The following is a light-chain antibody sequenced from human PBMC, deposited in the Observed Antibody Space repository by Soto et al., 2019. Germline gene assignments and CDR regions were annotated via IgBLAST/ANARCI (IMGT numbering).Light chain of an antibody. CDR1: NSNIGSNL. Sequence: QSVLTQPPSASGTPGQRVTISCSGSNSNIGSNLVTWYQQLPGTAPKCLIYSDNQRPSGVPDRISGSRSGTSASLAISGLQSEDEAEYYCAAWDDSLRGRVFGGGTKLTV. V-gene: IGLV1-44*01. CDR3: AAWDDSLRGRV. J-gene: IGLJ2*01. CDR2: SDN.